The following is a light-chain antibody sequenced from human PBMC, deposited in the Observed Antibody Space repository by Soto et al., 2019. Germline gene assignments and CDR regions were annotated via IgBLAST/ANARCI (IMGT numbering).Light chain of an antibody. Sequence: QSALTQPASVSGSPGQSITISCTGTSSDVGAYNFVSWYQHHPGRAPKLIIYEVTIRPSGVSNRFSGSKSGNTASLTISGLQAEDEADYYCSSYTSSRAYVFGIGTKLTVL. J-gene: IGLJ1*01. CDR2: EVT. CDR3: SSYTSSRAYV. V-gene: IGLV2-14*01. CDR1: SSDVGAYNF.